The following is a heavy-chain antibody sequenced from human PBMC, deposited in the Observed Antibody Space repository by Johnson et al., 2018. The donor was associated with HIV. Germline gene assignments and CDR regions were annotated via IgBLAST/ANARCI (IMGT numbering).Heavy chain of an antibody. CDR2: INSDGSSR. CDR3: ARVRGWLQHDAFDI. D-gene: IGHD5-24*01. CDR1: GFTFSSFR. V-gene: IGHV3-74*02. J-gene: IGHJ3*02. Sequence: MQLVESGGGLVQSGGSLRLSCAASGFTFSSFRMHWVRPVPGKGQVWASRINSDGSSRRYADSVKGRFTISRDNSKNTLYLQMDSLRAEDTAVYYCARVRGWLQHDAFDIWGQGTMVTVSP.